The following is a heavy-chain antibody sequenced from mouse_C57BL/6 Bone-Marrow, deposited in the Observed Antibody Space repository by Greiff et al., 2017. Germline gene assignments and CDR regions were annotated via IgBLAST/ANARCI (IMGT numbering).Heavy chain of an antibody. Sequence: VQLVESGPGLVQPSQSLSITCTVSGFSLTSYGVHWVRQSPGKGLEWLGVIWSGGSTDYNAAFISRLSISKDNSKSQVFFTMNSLQADDTAIYYVARRSYWYFDVWGTGTTVTVSS. V-gene: IGHV2-2*01. J-gene: IGHJ1*03. CDR3: ARRSYWYFDV. CDR1: GFSLTSYG. CDR2: IWSGGST.